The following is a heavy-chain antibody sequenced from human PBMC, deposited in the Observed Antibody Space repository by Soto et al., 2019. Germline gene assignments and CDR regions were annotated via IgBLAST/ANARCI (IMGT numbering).Heavy chain of an antibody. CDR2: IYSGGST. CDR3: AATRSSEGGDY. V-gene: IGHV3-53*02. J-gene: IGHJ4*02. Sequence: EVQLVETGGGLIQPGGSLRLSCAASGFTVSSNYMSWVRQAPGKGLEWVSVIYSGGSTYYADSVKGRFTISRDNSKNTLYLQMTSLRAEDTAVYYCAATRSSEGGDYWGQGTLVTVSS. D-gene: IGHD1-26*01. CDR1: GFTVSSNY.